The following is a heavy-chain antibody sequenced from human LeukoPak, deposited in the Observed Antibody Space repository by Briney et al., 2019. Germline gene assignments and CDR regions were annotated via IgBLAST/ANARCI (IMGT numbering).Heavy chain of an antibody. D-gene: IGHD3-10*01. Sequence: GASVNVSCKASGFTFTSSAMQWGRQARGQRLEWIGWIVVGSGNTNYAQKFQERVTITRDMSTSTAYMELSSLRSEDTAVYYCAADKFGGYYFDYWGQGTLVTVSS. J-gene: IGHJ4*02. V-gene: IGHV1-58*02. CDR3: AADKFGGYYFDY. CDR2: IVVGSGNT. CDR1: GFTFTSSA.